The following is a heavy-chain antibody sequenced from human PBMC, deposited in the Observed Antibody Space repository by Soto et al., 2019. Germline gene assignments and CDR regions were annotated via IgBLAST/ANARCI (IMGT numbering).Heavy chain of an antibody. Sequence: ASVKVSCKASGYTFTSYGISWVRQAPGQGLEWMGWISAYNGNTNYAQKLQGRVTMTTDTSTSTAYMELRSLRSDDTAVYYCARDQSHQWLTTGDAFDIWGQGTMVTVS. CDR3: ARDQSHQWLTTGDAFDI. V-gene: IGHV1-18*01. CDR2: ISAYNGNT. D-gene: IGHD6-19*01. J-gene: IGHJ3*02. CDR1: GYTFTSYG.